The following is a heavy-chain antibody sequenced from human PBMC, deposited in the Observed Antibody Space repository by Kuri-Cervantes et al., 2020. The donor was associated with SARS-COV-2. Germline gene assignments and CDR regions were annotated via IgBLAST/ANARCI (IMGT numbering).Heavy chain of an antibody. J-gene: IGHJ4*02. Sequence: SQTLSLTCAVSGGSISSGGYSWSWIRQPPGKGLEWIGYIYHSGSTYYNPALKSRVTISVDRSKNQFSLKLSSVTAADTAVYYCARATGGVVPAAGPRPNWGQGTLVTVSS. V-gene: IGHV4-30-2*01. CDR3: ARATGGVVPAAGPRPN. CDR2: IYHSGST. D-gene: IGHD2-2*01. CDR1: GGSISSGGYS.